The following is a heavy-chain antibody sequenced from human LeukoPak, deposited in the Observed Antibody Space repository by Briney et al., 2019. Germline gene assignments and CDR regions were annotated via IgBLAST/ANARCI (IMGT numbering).Heavy chain of an antibody. D-gene: IGHD2/OR15-2a*01. Sequence: SETLSLTCTVSGGSINSSSYYWGWIRQPPGKGLEWIGSIYYSGSIYYNPSLKSRVTISVDTSKKQFSLKLSSVTAADTAVYYCASLIVTYYYYYMDVWGKGTTVTVSS. V-gene: IGHV4-39*07. CDR1: GGSINSSSYY. J-gene: IGHJ6*03. CDR3: ASLIVTYYYYYMDV. CDR2: IYYSGSI.